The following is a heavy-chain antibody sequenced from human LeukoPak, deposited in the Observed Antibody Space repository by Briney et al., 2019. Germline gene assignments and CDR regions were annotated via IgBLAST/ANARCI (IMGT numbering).Heavy chain of an antibody. CDR1: GSSISRYY. CDR3: ARDRPYYFGSGSYYDGFDS. Sequence: PSEALSLTCTVSGSSISRYYWSWLRQPPGKGLEWIGYIYHSGSTNYSPSLKSRVTISLDTSKNQFSLNLSSVTAADTAVYYCARDRPYYFGSGSYYDGFDSWGQGTLVTVSS. V-gene: IGHV4-59*01. CDR2: IYHSGST. J-gene: IGHJ4*02. D-gene: IGHD3-10*01.